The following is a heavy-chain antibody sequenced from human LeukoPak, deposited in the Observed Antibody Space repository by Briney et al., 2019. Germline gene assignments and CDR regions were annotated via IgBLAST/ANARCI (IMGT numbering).Heavy chain of an antibody. Sequence: GGSLRLSCAASGFTFSSYSMNWVRQAPGKGLEWVSYISSSSSTIYYADSVKGRFTISRDNSKNTLYLQMNSLRAEDTAVYYCVKDRPYDSSGYLHDAFEIWGQGTMVTVSS. CDR1: GFTFSSYS. CDR2: ISSSSSTI. D-gene: IGHD3-22*01. V-gene: IGHV3-48*01. CDR3: VKDRPYDSSGYLHDAFEI. J-gene: IGHJ3*02.